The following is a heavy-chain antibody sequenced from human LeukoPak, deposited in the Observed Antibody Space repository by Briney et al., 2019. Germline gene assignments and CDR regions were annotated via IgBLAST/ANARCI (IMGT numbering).Heavy chain of an antibody. CDR3: ARYLGGDRDFDY. CDR2: IYYSGSI. J-gene: IGHJ4*02. V-gene: IGHV4-31*03. D-gene: IGHD2-15*01. Sequence: SQTLSLTCTVSGGSISSGGYYWSWIRQHTGKGLEWIGYIYYSGSIYYNPSLKSRVTMSVDTSKNQFSLNLSSVTAADTAVYYCARYLGGDRDFDYWGQGTLVTVSS. CDR1: GGSISSGGYY.